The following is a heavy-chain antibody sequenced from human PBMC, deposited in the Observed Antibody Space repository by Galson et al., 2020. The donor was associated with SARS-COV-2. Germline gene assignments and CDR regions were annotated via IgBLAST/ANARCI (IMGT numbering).Heavy chain of an antibody. Sequence: GGSLRLSCTASGFTFSNYGMNWVRQAPGKGLEWVSAISGGGGVTYYADSLKGRFTISRDNSKNTLYLQMNSLRAEDTAVYYCARPLRGSYYYGMDVWGQGTTVTVSS. CDR1: GFTFSNYG. D-gene: IGHD3-16*01. CDR3: ARPLRGSYYYGMDV. J-gene: IGHJ6*02. V-gene: IGHV3-23*01. CDR2: ISGGGGVT.